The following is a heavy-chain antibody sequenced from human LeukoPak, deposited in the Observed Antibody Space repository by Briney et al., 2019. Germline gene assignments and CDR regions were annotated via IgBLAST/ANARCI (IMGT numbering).Heavy chain of an antibody. CDR2: IKQDGSEK. V-gene: IGHV3-7*01. Sequence: GGSLRLSCAASGFIFRNYWLAWVRQVPGKGLEWVANIKQDGSEKYYVDSVKGRFTISRDNAKNSLYLQMNSLRAEDTAVYYCASDRCGGDCYSAYWGQGTLVTVSS. D-gene: IGHD2-21*02. CDR1: GFIFRNYW. CDR3: ASDRCGGDCYSAY. J-gene: IGHJ4*02.